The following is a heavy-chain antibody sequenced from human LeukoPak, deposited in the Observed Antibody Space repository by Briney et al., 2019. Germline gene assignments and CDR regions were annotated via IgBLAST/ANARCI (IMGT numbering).Heavy chain of an antibody. CDR1: GGSISSGSCY. CDR3: ASSYYYYYMDV. Sequence: SETLSLTCTVSGGSISSGSCYWSWIRQPAGKGLEWIGRIYTSGSTNYNPSLKSRVTISVDMSKNQFSLKLSSVTAADTAVYYCASSYYYYYMDVWGKGTTVTISS. J-gene: IGHJ6*03. CDR2: IYTSGST. V-gene: IGHV4-61*02.